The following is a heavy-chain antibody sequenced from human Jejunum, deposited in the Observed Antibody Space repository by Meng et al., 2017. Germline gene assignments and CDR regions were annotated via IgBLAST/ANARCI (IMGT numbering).Heavy chain of an antibody. D-gene: IGHD1-20*01. Sequence: VQVWESAGVVVHAGISLPLCWAASGLPFSKYARHWVRQAPGKGPEWVEILWYDESKKYYGDSVKDRFTISRDNAKDTLYLQMNSLTAEDTAVYYCARGCVDNCVAADSWGQGTLVTVSS. V-gene: IGHV3-33*08. J-gene: IGHJ4*02. CDR3: ARGCVDNCVAADS. CDR1: GLPFSKYA. CDR2: LWYDESKK.